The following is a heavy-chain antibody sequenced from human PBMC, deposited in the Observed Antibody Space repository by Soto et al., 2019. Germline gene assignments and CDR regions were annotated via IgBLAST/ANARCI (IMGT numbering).Heavy chain of an antibody. CDR1: GWSVNGYY. J-gene: IGHJ5*02. CDR2: INHTGGT. CDR3: ATRITVFGLLIPPFDH. V-gene: IGHV4-34*01. Sequence: PXETLCLTCAVDGWSVNGYYWNWIRQPPGKGLEWIGEINHTGGTHYNPSLKSRVTMSVDTSKNQFSLRCSVTAADTAIYYCATRITVFGLLIPPFDHWGQGTQVTVSS. D-gene: IGHD3-3*01.